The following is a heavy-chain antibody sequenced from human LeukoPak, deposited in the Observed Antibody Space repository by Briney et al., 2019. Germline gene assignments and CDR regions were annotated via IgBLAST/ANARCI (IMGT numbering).Heavy chain of an antibody. CDR2: INSDGSTT. J-gene: IGHJ4*02. V-gene: IGHV3-74*01. CDR1: GFTFSSYG. CDR3: VRVDGGY. Sequence: GGSLRLSCAASGFTFSSYGMHWVRQGPGMGLVWVSRINSDGSTTNYADSVKGRFTISRDNAMNTLYLQMNSLRAEDTAVYYCVRVDGGYWGQGTLVTVSS. D-gene: IGHD3-16*01.